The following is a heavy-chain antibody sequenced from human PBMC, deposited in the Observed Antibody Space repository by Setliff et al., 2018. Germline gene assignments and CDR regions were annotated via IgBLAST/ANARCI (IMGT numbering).Heavy chain of an antibody. CDR3: ARDSPQYNWFDP. J-gene: IGHJ5*02. Sequence: GGSLRLSCAASRFTFSSYSMNWVRQAPGKGLEWVSSISSSSSYIYYADSVKGRFTISRDNAKNSLYLQMNSLRAEDTAVYYCARDSPQYNWFDPWGQGTLVTVSS. CDR1: RFTFSSYS. CDR2: ISSSSSYI. V-gene: IGHV3-21*01.